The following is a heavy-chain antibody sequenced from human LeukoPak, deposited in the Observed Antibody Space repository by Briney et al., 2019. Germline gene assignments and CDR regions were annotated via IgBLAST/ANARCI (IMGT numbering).Heavy chain of an antibody. J-gene: IGHJ6*02. CDR3: ARVTILRNYYYYYGMDV. CDR2: INHSGST. CDR1: GGSFSGYY. D-gene: IGHD3-3*01. Sequence: PSETLSPTCAVYGGSFSGYYWSWIRQPPGKGPEWIGEINHSGSTNYNPSLKSRVTISVDTSKNQLSLKLSSVTAADTAVYYCARVTILRNYYYYYGMDVWGQGTTVTVSS. V-gene: IGHV4-34*01.